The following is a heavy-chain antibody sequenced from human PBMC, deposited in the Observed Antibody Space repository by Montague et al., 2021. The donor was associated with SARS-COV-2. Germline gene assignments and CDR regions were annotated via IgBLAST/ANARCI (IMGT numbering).Heavy chain of an antibody. J-gene: IGHJ6*03. CDR3: ASSYYYGSGTYVYNYYMDV. D-gene: IGHD3-10*01. CDR2: TSYSGRT. V-gene: IGHV4-39*01. CDR1: GCSVSSSPYY. Sequence: SETLSLTCTVSGCSVSSSPYYWGWIRQPPGRGLEWVGSTSYSGRTYFSPSLKSRLTISVDSSENQFSLRLSSVTAADTAVYYCASSYYYGSGTYVYNYYMDVWGKGTTVTVSS.